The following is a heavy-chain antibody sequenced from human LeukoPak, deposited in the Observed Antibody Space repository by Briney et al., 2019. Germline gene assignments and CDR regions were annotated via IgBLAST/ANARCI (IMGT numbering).Heavy chain of an antibody. D-gene: IGHD3-10*01. CDR2: IIPILGIA. J-gene: IGHJ4*02. V-gene: IGHV1-69*10. CDR3: ASTYGSGSYADE. Sequence: SVKVSCKASGGTFSSYAISWVRQAPGQGLEWMGGIIPILGIANYAQKFQGRVTITADKSTSTAYMELSSLRSEDTAVYYCASTYGSGSYADEWGQGTLVTVSS. CDR1: GGTFSSYA.